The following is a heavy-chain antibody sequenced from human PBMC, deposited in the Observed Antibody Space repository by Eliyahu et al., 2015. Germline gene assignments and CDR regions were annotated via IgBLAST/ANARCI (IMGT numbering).Heavy chain of an antibody. CDR2: IYYSGST. Sequence: QVQLQESGPGLVKPSQTLSLTCTVSGXXXSSGXYYWSWXRQPPGKGLEWIGYIYYSGSTYYNPSLKSRVTISVDTSKNQFSLKLSSVTAADTAVYYCARGVDTAMVRLDYYYGMDVWGQGTTVTVSS. CDR3: ARGVDTAMVRLDYYYGMDV. J-gene: IGHJ6*02. D-gene: IGHD5-18*01. V-gene: IGHV4-30-4*01. CDR1: GXXXSSGXYY.